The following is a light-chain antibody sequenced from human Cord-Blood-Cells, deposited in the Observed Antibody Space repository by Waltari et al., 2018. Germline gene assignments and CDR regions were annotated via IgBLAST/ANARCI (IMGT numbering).Light chain of an antibody. Sequence: SYVLTQPPSVSVAPGKTARITCGGNNIGSKSGQWYQQKPGQAPVLVIYYDSDRPSGIPERFSGSNSGNTATLTISRVEAGDEADYYCQVWDSSSDQNWVFGGGTKLTVL. CDR1: NIGSKS. V-gene: IGLV3-21*04. CDR2: YDS. J-gene: IGLJ3*02. CDR3: QVWDSSSDQNWV.